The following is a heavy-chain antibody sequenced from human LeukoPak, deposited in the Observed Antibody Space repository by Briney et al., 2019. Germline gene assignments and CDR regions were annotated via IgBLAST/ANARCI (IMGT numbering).Heavy chain of an antibody. D-gene: IGHD3-16*02. CDR3: ERGAEPLYVWGSYLIEYYFDY. J-gene: IGHJ4*02. CDR1: GFTFSSYS. V-gene: IGHV3-21*01. Sequence: GGSLRLSCAVSGFTFSSYSMNWVRQAPGKGLEWVSSISSSSSYIYYADSVKGRFTISRDNAKNSLYLQMNRLRAEDTAVCYCERGAEPLYVWGSYLIEYYFDYWGQGTLVTVSS. CDR2: ISSSSSYI.